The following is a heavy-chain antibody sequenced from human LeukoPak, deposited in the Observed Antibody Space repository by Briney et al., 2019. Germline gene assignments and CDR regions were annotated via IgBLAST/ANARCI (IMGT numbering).Heavy chain of an antibody. J-gene: IGHJ4*02. CDR1: GFTFSSYS. Sequence: KPGGSLRLSCAASGFTFSSYSMNWVRQAPGKGLEWVSSISSGSSFIYYADSVKGRFTISRDNAKNSLHLQMNSLRAEDTAVYYCARVFGNGWMYFDFWGQGTLVTVSS. CDR3: ARVFGNGWMYFDF. V-gene: IGHV3-21*01. D-gene: IGHD6-19*01. CDR2: ISSGSSFI.